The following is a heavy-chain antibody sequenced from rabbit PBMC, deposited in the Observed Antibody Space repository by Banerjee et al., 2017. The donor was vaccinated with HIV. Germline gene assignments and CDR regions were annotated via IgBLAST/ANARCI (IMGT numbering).Heavy chain of an antibody. CDR3: ARDLTGVIGWNFNL. V-gene: IGHV1S45*01. CDR1: GFDFSSSYW. J-gene: IGHJ4*01. CDR2: IAAGSSGST. Sequence: QEQLEESGGGLVQPGGSLTLSCKASGFDFSSSYWISWVRQAPGKGLEWIACIAAGSSGSTYYASWAKGRFTISKTSSTTVTLQMTSLTAADTATYFCARDLTGVIGWNFNLWGPGTLVTVS. D-gene: IGHD1-1*01.